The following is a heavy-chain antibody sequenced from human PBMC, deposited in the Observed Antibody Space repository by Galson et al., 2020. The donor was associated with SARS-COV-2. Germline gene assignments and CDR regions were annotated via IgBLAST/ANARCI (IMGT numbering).Heavy chain of an antibody. CDR2: ISADGVTT. D-gene: IGHD6-6*01. CDR1: GFTFSNYW. CDR3: ARGYSSSSALSGGWFDP. Sequence: GGSLRLSCAASGFTFSNYWLHWVRKVPGKGLMWVSRISADGVTTNFADSVMGRVTISRDNAKNTLYLQMNSLRADDTAVYYCARGYSSSSALSGGWFDPWGQGTLVTVSS. V-gene: IGHV3-74*01. J-gene: IGHJ5*02.